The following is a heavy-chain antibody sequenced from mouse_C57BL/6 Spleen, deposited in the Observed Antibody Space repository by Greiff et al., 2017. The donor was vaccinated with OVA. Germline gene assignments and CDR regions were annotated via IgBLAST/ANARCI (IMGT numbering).Heavy chain of an antibody. J-gene: IGHJ4*01. CDR2: ISYDGSN. V-gene: IGHV3-6*01. Sequence: EVKLLESGPGLVKPSQSLSLTCSVTGYSITSGYYWNWIRQFPGNKLEWMGYISYDGSNNYNPSLKNRISITRDTSKNQFFLKLNSVTTEDTATYYCARDLPGSIYYYAMDYWGQGTSVTGSS. D-gene: IGHD4-1*01. CDR1: GYSITSGYY. CDR3: ARDLPGSIYYYAMDY.